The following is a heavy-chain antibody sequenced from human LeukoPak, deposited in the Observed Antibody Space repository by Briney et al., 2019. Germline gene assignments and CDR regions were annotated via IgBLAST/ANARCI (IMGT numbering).Heavy chain of an antibody. CDR3: ARHGRDSSGHLWGSHWYFDL. CDR1: GGSISSGGYY. CDR2: VYHSGSA. V-gene: IGHV4-30-2*03. Sequence: SQTLSLTCTVSGGSISSGGYYWSWIRQPPGKGLEWIGNVYHSGSAIYNPSLKSRVTISVDTSKNQFSLKLSSVTAADTAVYYCARHGRDSSGHLWGSHWYFDLWGRGTLITVSS. J-gene: IGHJ2*01. D-gene: IGHD6-19*01.